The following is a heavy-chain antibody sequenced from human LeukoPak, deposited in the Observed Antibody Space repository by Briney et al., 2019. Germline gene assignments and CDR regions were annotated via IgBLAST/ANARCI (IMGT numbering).Heavy chain of an antibody. CDR3: ATLGGDFDY. CDR1: GFTFDDYA. D-gene: IGHD3-16*01. CDR2: ISWNSGSI. Sequence: TGRSLRLSCAASGFTFDDYAMQWVRQAPGKGLEWVSGISWNSGSIGYADSVRGRFTISRDNAKNSLYLQMNSLRAEDMALYYCATLGGDFDYWGQGTLVTVSS. J-gene: IGHJ4*02. V-gene: IGHV3-9*03.